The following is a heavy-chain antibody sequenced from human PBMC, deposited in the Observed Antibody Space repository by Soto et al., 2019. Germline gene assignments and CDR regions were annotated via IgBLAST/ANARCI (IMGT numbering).Heavy chain of an antibody. D-gene: IGHD2-8*01. CDR2: MNPNSGNT. CDR3: ARSNMLFGFAYDY. CDR1: GYTFTSYD. Sequence: ASVKVSCKASGYTFTSYDINWVRQATGQGLEWMGWMNPNSGNTGYAQKFQGRVTMTRNTSISTAYMELSSLRSEDTAVYYCARSNMLFGFAYDYWGQGTLVTVSS. J-gene: IGHJ4*02. V-gene: IGHV1-8*01.